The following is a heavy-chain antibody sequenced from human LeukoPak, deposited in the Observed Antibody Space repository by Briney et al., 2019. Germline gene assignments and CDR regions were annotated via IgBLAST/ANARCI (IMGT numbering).Heavy chain of an antibody. CDR2: INPNSGGT. V-gene: IGHV1-2*02. CDR3: AREVYDSSGYPDY. D-gene: IGHD3-22*01. J-gene: IGHJ4*02. Sequence: ASVKVSCKASGYTFTGYYMHWVRQAPGQGLEWMGWINPNSGGTNYAQKFQGRVTMTRDTSISTAYMELSRLRSDGTAVYYCAREVYDSSGYPDYWGQGTLVTVSS. CDR1: GYTFTGYY.